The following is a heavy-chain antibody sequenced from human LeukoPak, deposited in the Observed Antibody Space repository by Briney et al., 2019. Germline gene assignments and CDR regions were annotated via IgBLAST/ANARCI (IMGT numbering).Heavy chain of an antibody. V-gene: IGHV3-30*18. Sequence: GRSLRLSCAASGFTFSNDGMHWVRQAPGKGLEWVAVIANDGSSKFYADSVNGRFTISRDNSKNTLYLQMNSLRTEDTAVYYCAKEMLRGSINYGLDVWGRGTTVTVSS. CDR2: IANDGSSK. CDR1: GFTFSNDG. D-gene: IGHD3-10*01. CDR3: AKEMLRGSINYGLDV. J-gene: IGHJ6*02.